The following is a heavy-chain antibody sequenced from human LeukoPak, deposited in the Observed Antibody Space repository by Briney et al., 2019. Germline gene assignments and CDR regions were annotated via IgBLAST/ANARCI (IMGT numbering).Heavy chain of an antibody. CDR2: IYESGGT. D-gene: IGHD6-13*01. Sequence: SETLSLTCTVYSDSFSGYYWSWIRQSPGMGLEWIGEIYESGGTTYNPSLKSRVTISIDTSKNQFSLNLTSVTAADTAVYYCARISAAGCFDHWGQGTLVTVSS. V-gene: IGHV4-34*01. J-gene: IGHJ4*02. CDR1: SDSFSGYY. CDR3: ARISAAGCFDH.